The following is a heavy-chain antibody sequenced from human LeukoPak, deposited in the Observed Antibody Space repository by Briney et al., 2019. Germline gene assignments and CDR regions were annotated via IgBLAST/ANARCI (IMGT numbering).Heavy chain of an antibody. CDR3: ARAKWVGTTDNWFDP. CDR2: ISSSSSYI. Sequence: KTGGSLRLSCAASGFTFSSYSMNWVRQAPGKGLEWVSSISSSSSYIYYADSVKGRFTISRDNAKNSLYLQMNSLRAEDTAIYYCARAKWVGTTDNWFDPWGQGTLVTVSS. D-gene: IGHD1-1*01. CDR1: GFTFSSYS. J-gene: IGHJ5*02. V-gene: IGHV3-21*01.